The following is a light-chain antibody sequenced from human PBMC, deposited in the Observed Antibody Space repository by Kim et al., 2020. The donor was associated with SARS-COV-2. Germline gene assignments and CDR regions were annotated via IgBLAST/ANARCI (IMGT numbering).Light chain of an antibody. V-gene: IGKV3-20*01. CDR2: GAS. Sequence: EIVLTQSPGTLSLSPGERATLSCRASQSVGSNYLAWYQQKPGQAPRLVMYGASSRATDIPDRFSGSESGTDFTLTINRLEPEDFAVYYCHQYGDSPDTFGQGTKLEI. CDR3: HQYGDSPDT. J-gene: IGKJ2*01. CDR1: QSVGSNY.